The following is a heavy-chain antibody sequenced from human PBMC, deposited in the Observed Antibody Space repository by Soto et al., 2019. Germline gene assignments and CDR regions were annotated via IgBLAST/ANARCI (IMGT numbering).Heavy chain of an antibody. V-gene: IGHV1-69*13. J-gene: IGHJ6*02. CDR2: SIPIFGTA. D-gene: IGHD5-12*01. CDR1: GGTFNNYP. CDR3: ARGRGYSGDDHYYYFDMDV. Sequence: VASVKVSCKASGGTFNNYPITWVRQAPGEGLEWMGGSIPIFGTANYAQKFQGRVTISVDESTSTAYMELSSLRSEDTAVYYCARGRGYSGDDHYYYFDMDVWGQGTTVTVS.